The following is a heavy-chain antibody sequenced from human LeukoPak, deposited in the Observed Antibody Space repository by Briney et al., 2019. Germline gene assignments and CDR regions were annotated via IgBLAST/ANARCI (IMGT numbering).Heavy chain of an antibody. D-gene: IGHD5-12*01. CDR3: AREGRGSTRY. J-gene: IGHJ4*02. V-gene: IGHV4-34*01. CDR2: INHSGST. CDR1: GGSFSGYY. Sequence: SETLSLTCAVYGGSFSGYYWSWIRQPPGKGLEWIGEINHSGSTNYNPSLKSRVTISVDTSKNQFSLKLSSVTAADTAVYYCAREGRGSTRYWGQGTLVTVSS.